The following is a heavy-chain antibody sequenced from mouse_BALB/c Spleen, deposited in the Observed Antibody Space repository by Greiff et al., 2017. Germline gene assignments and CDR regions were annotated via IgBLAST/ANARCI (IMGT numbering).Heavy chain of an antibody. D-gene: IGHD1-2*01. CDR1: GYTFTSYW. CDR3: ARSTAYDHDFDY. V-gene: IGHV1S81*02. J-gene: IGHJ2*01. CDR2: INPSNGRT. Sequence: QVQLQQPGAELVKPGASVKLSCKASGYTFTSYWMHWVKQRPGQGLEWIGEINPSNGRTNYNEKFKSKATLTVDKSSSTAYMQLSSLTSEDSAVYYCARSTAYDHDFDYWGQGTTLTVSS.